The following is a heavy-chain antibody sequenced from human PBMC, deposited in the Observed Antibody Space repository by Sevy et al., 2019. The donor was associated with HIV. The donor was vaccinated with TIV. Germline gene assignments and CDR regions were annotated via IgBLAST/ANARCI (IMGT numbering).Heavy chain of an antibody. CDR2: INPNSGGT. V-gene: IGHV1-2*02. J-gene: IGHJ4*02. CDR1: GYTFTGYY. CDR3: ASPAGLGYSYAHAAFDY. D-gene: IGHD5-18*01. Sequence: ASVKVSCKASGYTFTGYYMHWVRQAPGQGLEWMGWINPNSGGTNYAEKFQGRVTMTRDTSISTAYMELSRLRSDDTAVYYCASPAGLGYSYAHAAFDYWGQGTLVTVS.